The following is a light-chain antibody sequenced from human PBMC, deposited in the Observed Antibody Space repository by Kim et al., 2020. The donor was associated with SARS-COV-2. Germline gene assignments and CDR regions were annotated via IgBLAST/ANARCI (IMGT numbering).Light chain of an antibody. CDR3: EQCISSPRT. CDR2: DAS. CDR1: QSVSSSY. Sequence: EIVLTQSPATLSLSPGERATPSCGASQSVSSSYLAWYQQKPGQAPRLLIYDASSRATGIPDRFSGSGSGTDFTLTISRLEPEDFAVYYCEQCISSPRTFVQGTKV. J-gene: IGKJ1*01. V-gene: IGKV3D-20*01.